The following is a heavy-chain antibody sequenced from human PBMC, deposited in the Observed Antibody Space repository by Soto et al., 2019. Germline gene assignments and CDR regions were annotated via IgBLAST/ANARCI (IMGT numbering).Heavy chain of an antibody. Sequence: GGSLRLSCAASGFTFSIYGMHWVRQAPGKGLEWVAVISYDGSNKYYADSVKGRFTISRDNSKNTLYLQMNSLRAEDTAVYYCAKFSGSHQGFDYWGQGTLVTVSS. D-gene: IGHD1-26*01. CDR3: AKFSGSHQGFDY. J-gene: IGHJ4*02. CDR2: ISYDGSNK. V-gene: IGHV3-30*18. CDR1: GFTFSIYG.